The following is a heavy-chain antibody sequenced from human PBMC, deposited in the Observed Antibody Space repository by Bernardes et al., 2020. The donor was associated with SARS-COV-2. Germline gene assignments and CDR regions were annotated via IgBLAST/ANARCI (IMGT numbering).Heavy chain of an antibody. CDR1: GFTFSRYW. V-gene: IGHV3-74*01. CDR2: INPDASST. CDR3: ATGGDGKTAPGMDV. D-gene: IGHD3-16*01. Sequence: GGSLRLSRAASGFTFSRYWMHWGRQVPGKGLVWVSRINPDASSTDYADSVKGRFTISRDNARNTVYLQMNSLRIEDTGVFYCATGGDGKTAPGMDVWGQGTTVTVSS. J-gene: IGHJ6*02.